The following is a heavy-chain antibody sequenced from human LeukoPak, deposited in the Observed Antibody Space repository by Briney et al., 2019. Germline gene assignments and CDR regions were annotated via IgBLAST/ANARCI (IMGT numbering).Heavy chain of an antibody. Sequence: GRSLRLSCAASGFAFSSYAMNWVRQAPGKGLEWVSAINGNGGSTYYADSVKGRFTISRDNSKNTLYLQMNSLRAEDTAMYYCTKAPPGKFDPWGQGTLVTVSS. J-gene: IGHJ5*02. D-gene: IGHD3-10*01. V-gene: IGHV3-23*01. CDR1: GFAFSSYA. CDR2: INGNGGST. CDR3: TKAPPGKFDP.